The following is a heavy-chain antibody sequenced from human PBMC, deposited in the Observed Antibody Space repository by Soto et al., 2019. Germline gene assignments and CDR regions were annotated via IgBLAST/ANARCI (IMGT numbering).Heavy chain of an antibody. V-gene: IGHV3-23*01. D-gene: IGHD6-19*01. J-gene: IGHJ6*02. CDR1: GFTFSSYA. CDR2: FSTSGGST. Sequence: EVQLLESGGGLVQPGGSLRLSCAAFGFTFSSYAMSWVRQAPGKVLEWVSSFSTSGGSTYCADSVKGRSTISRDNSNNTMYLQMNSPRAGDTAVYYCSLSGSSYGMDVWGLGTTVTVSS. CDR3: SLSGSSYGMDV.